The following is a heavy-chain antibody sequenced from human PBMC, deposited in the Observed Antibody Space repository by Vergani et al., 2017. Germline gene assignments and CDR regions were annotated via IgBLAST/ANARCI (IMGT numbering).Heavy chain of an antibody. V-gene: IGHV3-49*03. CDR3: ARDRGSSWPIGGY. D-gene: IGHD6-13*01. CDR1: GFTFGYYA. Sequence: EVQLVESGGDLVQPGRSLRLSCTASGFTFGYYAMDWFRQAPGQGLEWVGGIRSKAYGQATIYAASVKGRFTISRDNAKNSLYLQMNSLRAEDTAVYYCARDRGSSWPIGGYWGQGTLVTVSS. CDR2: IRSKAYGQAT. J-gene: IGHJ4*02.